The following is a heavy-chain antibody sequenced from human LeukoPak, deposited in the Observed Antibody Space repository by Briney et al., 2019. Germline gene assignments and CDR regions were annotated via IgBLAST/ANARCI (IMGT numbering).Heavy chain of an antibody. D-gene: IGHD3-10*01. CDR3: ARGPGWMVRGQDY. CDR1: GGSLSGYY. J-gene: IGHJ4*02. CDR2: INHSGST. Sequence: SETLSLTCAVYGGSLSGYYWSWIRQPPGKGLEWIGEINHSGSTNYNPSLKSRVTISVDTSKNQFSLKLSSVTAADTAVYYCARGPGWMVRGQDYWGQGTLVTVSS. V-gene: IGHV4-34*01.